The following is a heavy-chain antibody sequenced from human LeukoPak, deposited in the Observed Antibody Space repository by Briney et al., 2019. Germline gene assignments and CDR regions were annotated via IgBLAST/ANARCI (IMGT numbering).Heavy chain of an antibody. CDR1: GFTFNNYW. D-gene: IGHD2-21*01. J-gene: IGHJ4*02. CDR2: VRYDGGNV. V-gene: IGHV3-30*02. CDR3: AKDGDDCIEH. Sequence: PGGSLRLSCATSGFTFNNYWMSWVRQAPGKGLEWVAFVRYDGGNVYYADSVKGRFTISRDNFKNTLSLQMNSLRAEDTAMFYCAKDGDDCIEHWGQGALVTVSS.